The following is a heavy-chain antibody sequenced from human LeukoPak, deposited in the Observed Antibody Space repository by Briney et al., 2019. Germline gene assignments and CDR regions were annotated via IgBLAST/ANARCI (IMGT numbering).Heavy chain of an antibody. D-gene: IGHD3-9*01. CDR1: AGSISNYY. J-gene: IGHJ5*02. V-gene: IGHV4-59*01. CDR3: ARGIYDILTGYYTGRWFDP. Sequence: PSETLSLTCNVSAGSISNYYWTWIRQPPGEGLEWIGYIYYSGSTNYNPSLKSRVTISIDTSKNQFSLKLSSVTAADTAVYYCARGIYDILTGYYTGRWFDPWGQGTLVTVSS. CDR2: IYYSGST.